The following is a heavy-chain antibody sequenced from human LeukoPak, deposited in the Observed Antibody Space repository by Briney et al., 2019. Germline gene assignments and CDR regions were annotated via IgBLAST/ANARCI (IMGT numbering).Heavy chain of an antibody. V-gene: IGHV3-11*01. CDR3: ARRKRSFDF. Sequence: GGSLRLSCIGSGFNFRDYYMSWIRLTPGRGLEWVSYISNTASSIYYRDSVKGRFVMSRDNTNNVTYLQMSNLTVDDTALYYCARRKRSFDFWGQGTLVTVSS. CDR1: GFNFRDYY. CDR2: ISNTASSI. J-gene: IGHJ4*02.